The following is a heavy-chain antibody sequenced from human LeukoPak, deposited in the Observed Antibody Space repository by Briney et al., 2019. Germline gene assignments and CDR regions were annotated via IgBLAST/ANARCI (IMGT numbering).Heavy chain of an antibody. CDR2: IRQDGDTK. CDR1: GFPFNAYW. D-gene: IGHD1-1*01. J-gene: IGHJ4*02. Sequence: PGGSLRLSCAASGFPFNAYWMTWVRQAPGKGLEWVANIRQDGDTKYYVDSVKGRFTISRDKSMNTLYLQMNSLRAEDTAVYYCAKEGGQFEATGFEYWGQGNLVTVSS. CDR3: AKEGGQFEATGFEY. V-gene: IGHV3-7*01.